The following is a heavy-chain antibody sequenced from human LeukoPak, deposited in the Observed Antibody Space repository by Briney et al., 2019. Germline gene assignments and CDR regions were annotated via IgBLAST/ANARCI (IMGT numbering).Heavy chain of an antibody. J-gene: IGHJ6*04. Sequence: GGSLRLSCAASGFTFSSHWMSWVRQAPGKGLEWVANIKQDGSEKYYVDSVKGRFTISRDNAKNSLYLQMNSLRAEDTAVYYCARDSWDYYGSGSYYRNYYYYGMDVWGKGTTVTVSS. D-gene: IGHD3-10*01. CDR2: IKQDGSEK. V-gene: IGHV3-7*03. CDR1: GFTFSSHW. CDR3: ARDSWDYYGSGSYYRNYYYYGMDV.